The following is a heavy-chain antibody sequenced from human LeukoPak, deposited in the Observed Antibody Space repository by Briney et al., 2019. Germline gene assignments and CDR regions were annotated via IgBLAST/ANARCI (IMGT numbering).Heavy chain of an antibody. V-gene: IGHV3-23*01. CDR2: IRVGGEDT. J-gene: IGHJ5*02. D-gene: IGHD5/OR15-5a*01. CDR1: GFTFSIYG. Sequence: GGSLRLSCAASGFTFSIYGISWVRQAPGKGPEWVSGIRVGGEDTFYSDSVKGRFTISRDDPKNTLYLQMNSLRDEDTAVYYCAKGVSWGQGTLVTVSS. CDR3: AKGVS.